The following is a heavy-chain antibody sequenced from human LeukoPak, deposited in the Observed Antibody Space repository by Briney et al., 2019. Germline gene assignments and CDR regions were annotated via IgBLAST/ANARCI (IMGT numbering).Heavy chain of an antibody. CDR2: IYSGGST. D-gene: IGHD5-12*01. CDR3: ASGPSGYVVGNV. Sequence: PGGSLRLSCAASGLTVSSNYMSWVRQAPGKGLEWVSVIYSGGSTYHADSAKGRFSISTDNSKNTLFLQMNSLRAEDTAVYYCASGPSGYVVGNVWGQGTTVTVSS. CDR1: GLTVSSNY. J-gene: IGHJ6*02. V-gene: IGHV3-66*01.